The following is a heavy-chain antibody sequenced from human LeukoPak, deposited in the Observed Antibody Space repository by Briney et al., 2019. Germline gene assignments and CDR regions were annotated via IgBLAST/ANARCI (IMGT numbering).Heavy chain of an antibody. V-gene: IGHV3-23*01. Sequence: PGGSLRLSCAASGFTFSNYALSWVRQAPGKGLEWVSLISGSGGQKDYADSVKGRFTISRDNSGNTLNLQMDSLKAEDTAVYYRAKHVWTSVWFFDYWGQGTLVTVSS. CDR1: GFTFSNYA. CDR2: ISGSGGQK. CDR3: AKHVWTSVWFFDY. J-gene: IGHJ4*02. D-gene: IGHD6-19*01.